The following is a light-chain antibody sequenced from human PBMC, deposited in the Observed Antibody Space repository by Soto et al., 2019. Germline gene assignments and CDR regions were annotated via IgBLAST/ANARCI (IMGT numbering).Light chain of an antibody. CDR2: DAS. Sequence: IQMTQSPSPLSASVGDRSRITFRASQSISSWLAWYQQKPGKAPKLLIYDASSLESGVPSRFSGSGSGTEFTLTISSLQPDDFATYYCQQYNSYWTSGQGTKVDIK. CDR1: QSISSW. V-gene: IGKV1-5*01. J-gene: IGKJ1*01. CDR3: QQYNSYWT.